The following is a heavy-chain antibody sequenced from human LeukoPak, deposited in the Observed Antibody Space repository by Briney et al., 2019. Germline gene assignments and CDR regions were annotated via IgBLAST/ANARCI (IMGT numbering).Heavy chain of an antibody. Sequence: GASVKVSCKVSGYTLTELSMHWVRQAPGKGLEWMGGFDPEDGETIYAQKFQGRVTITADKSTSTAYMELSSLRSEDTAVYYCASTVIPLYQYSSSWYDMGYYFDYWGQGTLVTVSS. D-gene: IGHD6-13*01. CDR3: ASTVIPLYQYSSSWYDMGYYFDY. J-gene: IGHJ4*02. CDR2: FDPEDGET. CDR1: GYTLTELS. V-gene: IGHV1-24*01.